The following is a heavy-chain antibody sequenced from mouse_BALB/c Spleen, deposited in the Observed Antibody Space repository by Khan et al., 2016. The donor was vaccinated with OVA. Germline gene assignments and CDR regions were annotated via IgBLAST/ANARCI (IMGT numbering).Heavy chain of an antibody. CDR1: GYAFTNYL. D-gene: IGHD1-1*01. CDR3: ARGGGFTTEDY. J-gene: IGHJ2*01. V-gene: IGHV1-54*01. CDR2: INPGSGGT. Sequence: QVQLKESGAELVRPGTSVKVSCKASGYAFTNYLIEWVKQRPGQGLEWIGVINPGSGGTNYNEKFKGKATLTADKSSSTAYMQLSSLTSDDSAVYFCARGGGFTTEDYWGQGTTLTVSS.